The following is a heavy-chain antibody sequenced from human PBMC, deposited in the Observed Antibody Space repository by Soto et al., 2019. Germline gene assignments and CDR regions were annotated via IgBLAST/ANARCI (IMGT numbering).Heavy chain of an antibody. CDR2: INPNSGGT. D-gene: IGHD6-13*01. J-gene: IGHJ6*02. V-gene: IGHV1-2*02. CDR1: GYTFTGYY. CDR3: ARAGEKAYSSSWYYYYYGMDV. Sequence: GASVKVSCKASGYTFTGYYMHWVRQAPGQGLEWMGWINPNSGGTNYAQKFQGRVTMTRDTSISTAYMELSRLRSDDTAVYYCARAGEKAYSSSWYYYYYGMDVWGQGTTGTVSS.